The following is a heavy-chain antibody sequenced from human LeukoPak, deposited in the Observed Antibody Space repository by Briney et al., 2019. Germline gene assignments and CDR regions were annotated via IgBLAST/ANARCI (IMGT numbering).Heavy chain of an antibody. CDR1: GGTFSSYA. CDR3: AREDGSGSYYDLPFDY. D-gene: IGHD3-10*01. J-gene: IGHJ4*02. Sequence: ASVKVSCKASGGTFSSYAISWVRQAPGQGLEWMGRIIPIFGIANYAQKFQGRVTITADKSTSTAYMELSSLRPEDTAVYYCAREDGSGSYYDLPFDYWGQGTLVTVSS. V-gene: IGHV1-69*04. CDR2: IIPIFGIA.